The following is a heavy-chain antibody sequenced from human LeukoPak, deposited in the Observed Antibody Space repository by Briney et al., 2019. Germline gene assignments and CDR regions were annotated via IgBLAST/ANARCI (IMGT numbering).Heavy chain of an antibody. Sequence: SGGSLSLPCEASGFTFNSYAMSWVRQAPGKGLEWVSTISDSGGTTLYADSVKGRFTISRDNSKNTLYLQMNSLRAEDTAVYYCAKCGIIPATPIDFWYQGTLVTVSS. V-gene: IGHV3-23*01. CDR2: ISDSGGTT. CDR3: AKCGIIPATPIDF. CDR1: GFTFNSYA. D-gene: IGHD2-15*01. J-gene: IGHJ4*02.